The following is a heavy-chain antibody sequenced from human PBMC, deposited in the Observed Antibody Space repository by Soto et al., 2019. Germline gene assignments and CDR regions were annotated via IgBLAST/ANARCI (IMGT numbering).Heavy chain of an antibody. CDR1: GFSFSGFW. V-gene: IGHV3-7*04. CDR2: INQDGSEK. J-gene: IGHJ4*02. Sequence: EVQLVDSGGGLVQPGGSLRLSCAASGFSFSGFWMSWVRQAPGKGLEWVANINQDGSEKYYMDSVKGRFTISRDNAKNSLYLQMNRLRAEDTAVYYCARGLYAHLFDYWGQGTLVTVSS. D-gene: IGHD2-8*01. CDR3: ARGLYAHLFDY.